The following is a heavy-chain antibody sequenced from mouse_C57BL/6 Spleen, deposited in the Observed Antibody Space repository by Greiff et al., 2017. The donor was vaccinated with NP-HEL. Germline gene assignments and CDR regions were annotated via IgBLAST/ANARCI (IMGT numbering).Heavy chain of an antibody. D-gene: IGHD1-1*01. Sequence: AASGIDFSRYWMSWVRRAPGKGLEWIGEINPDSSTINYAPSLKDKFIISRDNAKNTLYLQMSKVRSEDTALYYCASPFYYGSSDWYFDVWGTGTTVTVSS. CDR2: INPDSSTI. J-gene: IGHJ1*03. V-gene: IGHV4-1*01. CDR3: ASPFYYGSSDWYFDV. CDR1: GIDFSRYW.